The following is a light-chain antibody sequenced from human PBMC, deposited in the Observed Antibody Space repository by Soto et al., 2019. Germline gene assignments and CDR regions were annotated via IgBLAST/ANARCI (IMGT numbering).Light chain of an antibody. V-gene: IGLV1-44*01. CDR2: TNN. J-gene: IGLJ7*01. CDR3: AAWDDGLNGAV. CDR1: SSNIGSHT. Sequence: QFVLTQPPSASGTPGQRVTISCSGSSSNIGSHTVNWYQQLPGTAPKLLIYTNNQRPSGVPDRFSASKSGTSASLAISGLQSEDEADYYCAAWDDGLNGAVFGGGTQLTVL.